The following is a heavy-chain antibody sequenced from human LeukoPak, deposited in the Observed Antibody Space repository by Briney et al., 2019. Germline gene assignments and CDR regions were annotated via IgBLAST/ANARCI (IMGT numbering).Heavy chain of an antibody. J-gene: IGHJ4*02. V-gene: IGHV1-3*01. D-gene: IGHD3-10*01. CDR2: INAGNGNT. CDR3: ATVKMVRGFDY. Sequence: EASVKVSCKASGYTFTSYAMHWVRQAPGQRLEWMGWINAGNGNTKYSQKFQGRVTITRDTSASTAYMELSSLRSEDTAVYYCATVKMVRGFDYWGQGTLVTVSS. CDR1: GYTFTSYA.